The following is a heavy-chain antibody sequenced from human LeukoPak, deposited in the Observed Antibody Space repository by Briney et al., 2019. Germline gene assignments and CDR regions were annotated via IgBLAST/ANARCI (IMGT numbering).Heavy chain of an antibody. V-gene: IGHV3-23*01. J-gene: IGHJ4*02. Sequence: GGSLRLSCAASGFTFSSYAMSWVRQAPGKGLEWVSAIGGSGGTTYYADSVKGRFTISRDNSKNTLYLQMNSLRAEDTAVYYCAKDLIWHFDYWGQGTLVTVSS. CDR1: GFTFSSYA. CDR3: AKDLIWHFDY. CDR2: IGGSGGTT.